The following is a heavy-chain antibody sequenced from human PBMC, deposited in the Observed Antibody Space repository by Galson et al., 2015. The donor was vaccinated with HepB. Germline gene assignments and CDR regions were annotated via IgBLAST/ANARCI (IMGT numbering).Heavy chain of an antibody. CDR3: AREMLYYFDY. J-gene: IGHJ4*02. Sequence: SLRLSCAASGFTFSSYAMHWVRQAPGKGLEWVAVISYDGSNKYYADSVKGRFTISRDNSKNTLYLQMNSLRAEDTAVYYCAREMLYYFDYWGQGTLVTVSS. CDR2: ISYDGSNK. CDR1: GFTFSSYA. D-gene: IGHD2-8*01. V-gene: IGHV3-30*04.